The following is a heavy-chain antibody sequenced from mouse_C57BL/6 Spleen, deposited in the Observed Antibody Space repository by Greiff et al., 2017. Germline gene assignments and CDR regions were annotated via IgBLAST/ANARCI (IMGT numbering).Heavy chain of an antibody. D-gene: IGHD1-1*01. CDR1: GFNIKDYY. J-gene: IGHJ3*01. CDR3: ARGYGSSLAWFAY. V-gene: IGHV14-2*01. CDR2: IDPEDGET. Sequence: VQLKQSGAELVKPGASVKLSCTASGFNIKDYYMHWVKQRTEQGLEWIGRIDPEDGETKYAPKFQGKATITADTSSNPAYLQRSSLTSEDTAVYYCARGYGSSLAWFAYWGQGTLVTVSA.